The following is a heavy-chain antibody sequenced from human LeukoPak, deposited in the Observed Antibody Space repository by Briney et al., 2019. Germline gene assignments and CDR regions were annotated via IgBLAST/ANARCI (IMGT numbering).Heavy chain of an antibody. CDR1: GGSISSGGYS. CDR2: IYHSGST. V-gene: IGHV4-30-2*01. CDR3: ARDPDFNNYFDY. J-gene: IGHJ4*02. Sequence: SETLSLTCAVSGGSISSGGYSWSWIRQPPGKGLEWIGYIYHSGSTYYNPSLKSRVTISVDRSKNQFSLKLSSVTAADTAVYYCARDPDFNNYFDYWGQGTLVTVSS.